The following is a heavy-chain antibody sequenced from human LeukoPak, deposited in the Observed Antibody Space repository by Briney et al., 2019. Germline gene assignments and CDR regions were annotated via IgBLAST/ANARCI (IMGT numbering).Heavy chain of an antibody. CDR2: ITLDGIST. D-gene: IGHD3-3*01. Sequence: PGGSLRLSCAASGFPFRSYAMHWVRQAPGKGLEYVSAITLDGISTYYANSVKGRFTISRDNSKNTLYLQMGSLRAEDMAVYYCAAPIGPVYYDFWSGSLPFDPWGQGTLVTVSS. CDR3: AAPIGPVYYDFWSGSLPFDP. V-gene: IGHV3-64*01. J-gene: IGHJ5*02. CDR1: GFPFRSYA.